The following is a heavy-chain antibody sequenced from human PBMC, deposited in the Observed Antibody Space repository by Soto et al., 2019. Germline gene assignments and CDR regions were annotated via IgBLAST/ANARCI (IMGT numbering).Heavy chain of an antibody. J-gene: IGHJ6*02. CDR3: ARSPEGQDYYYGMDV. CDR1: GFTFSSYS. V-gene: IGHV3-21*01. Sequence: PGGSLRLSCAASGFTFSSYSMNWVRQAPGKGLEWVSSISSSSSYIYYADSVKGRFTISRDNAKNSLYLQMNSLRAEDTAVYYCARSPEGQDYYYGMDVWGQGTTVTVSS. CDR2: ISSSSSYI.